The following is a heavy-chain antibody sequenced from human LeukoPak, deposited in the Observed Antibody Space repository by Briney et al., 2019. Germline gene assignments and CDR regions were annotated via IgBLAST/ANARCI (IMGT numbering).Heavy chain of an antibody. J-gene: IGHJ4*02. CDR3: ARDRANSGNFPLDY. CDR1: GLSLRTYW. Sequence: GGSLRLSCAASGLSLRTYWMHWVRQPPGKGLVWVSRINSDGTSTTYADSVKGRFTISRDDAKNTVYLQMNSLRDEDTAVYYCARDRANSGNFPLDYWGQGTLVTVSS. D-gene: IGHD1-26*01. CDR2: INSDGTST. V-gene: IGHV3-74*01.